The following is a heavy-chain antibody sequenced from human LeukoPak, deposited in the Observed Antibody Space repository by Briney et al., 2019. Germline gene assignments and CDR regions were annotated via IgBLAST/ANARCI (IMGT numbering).Heavy chain of an antibody. CDR1: GGTFSSYA. CDR2: IIPILGIA. CDR3: ARGDDYYDSSGPAGY. Sequence: SVKVSCKASGGTFSSYAISWVRQAPGQGLEWMGRIIPILGIANYAQKFQGRVTITADKSTSTAYMELSSLRSEDTAVYYCARGDDYYDSSGPAGYWGQGTLVTVSS. D-gene: IGHD3-22*01. J-gene: IGHJ4*02. V-gene: IGHV1-69*04.